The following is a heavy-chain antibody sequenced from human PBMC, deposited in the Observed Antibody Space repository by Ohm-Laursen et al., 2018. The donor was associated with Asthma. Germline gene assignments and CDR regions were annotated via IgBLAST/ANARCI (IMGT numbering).Heavy chain of an antibody. CDR3: ARDHSSGYSFSFDY. V-gene: IGHV1-69*13. D-gene: IGHD3-22*01. CDR1: GGTLGTSV. J-gene: IGHJ4*02. Sequence: SVKVSCKSLGGTLGTSVIGWVRQAPGQGLEWLGGVNSVFGTSTYAQKFHDRFTITADESTSTVYMTLSSLTSEDTAVYYCARDHSSGYSFSFDYWGQGTLVTVSS. CDR2: VNSVFGTS.